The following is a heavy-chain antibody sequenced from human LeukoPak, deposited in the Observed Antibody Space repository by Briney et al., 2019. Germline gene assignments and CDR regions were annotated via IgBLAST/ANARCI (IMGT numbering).Heavy chain of an antibody. V-gene: IGHV4-34*01. CDR3: ARGSPSIFFRRFDP. CDR2: INHSGST. D-gene: IGHD3-3*01. J-gene: IGHJ5*02. CDR1: GGSFSGYY. Sequence: SETLSLTCAVYGGSFSGYYWSWIRQPPGKGLEWIGEINHSGSTNYNPSLKSRVTISVDTSKNQFSLKLSSVTAADTAVYYCARGSPSIFFRRFDPWGQGTLVTVSS.